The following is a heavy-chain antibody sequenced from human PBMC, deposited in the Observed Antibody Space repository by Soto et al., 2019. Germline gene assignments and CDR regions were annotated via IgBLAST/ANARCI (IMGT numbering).Heavy chain of an antibody. D-gene: IGHD3-16*01. CDR2: INTYNGNT. CDR1: GYTFTRYG. V-gene: IGHV1-18*01. CDR3: AMVDVYVTPSPQDV. Sequence: QVQLVQSGAEVKNPGASVKVSCKASGYTFTRYGIGWARQAPGHGLEWMGWINTYNGNTNYAQNVQGRVTLTTDTSRITAYMELRSLRSNDTAIYYCAMVDVYVTPSPQDVWGQGTTVIVSS. J-gene: IGHJ6*02.